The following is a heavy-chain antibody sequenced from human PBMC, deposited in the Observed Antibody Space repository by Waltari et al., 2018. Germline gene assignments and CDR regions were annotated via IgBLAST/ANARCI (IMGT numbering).Heavy chain of an antibody. V-gene: IGHV4-38-2*01. CDR1: GYSISSGYY. CDR2: IYHSGST. J-gene: IGHJ4*02. Sequence: QVQLQESGPGLVKPSETLSLTCAVSGYSISSGYYWGWIRQPPGKGLEWIGSIYHSGSTNYNPSLKSRVTISVDTSKNQFSLKLSSVTAADTAVYYCARQGAVGYSSSWGQGTLVTVSS. D-gene: IGHD6-13*01. CDR3: ARQGAVGYSSS.